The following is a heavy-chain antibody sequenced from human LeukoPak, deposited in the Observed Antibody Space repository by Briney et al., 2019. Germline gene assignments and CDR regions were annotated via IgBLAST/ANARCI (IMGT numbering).Heavy chain of an antibody. Sequence: PSQTLSLTCTVSGGSIRSGTDYWSWIRQPAGKGLEWIGRIYMSGSTDYNPSFKSRVTMSVDTSKNQVSLKLRSVTAADTAVYYCARVVWGGDFHYSLDV. CDR2: IYMSGST. V-gene: IGHV4-61*02. D-gene: IGHD7-27*01. CDR3: ARVVWGGDFHYSLDV. CDR1: GGSIRSGTDY. J-gene: IGHJ6*03.